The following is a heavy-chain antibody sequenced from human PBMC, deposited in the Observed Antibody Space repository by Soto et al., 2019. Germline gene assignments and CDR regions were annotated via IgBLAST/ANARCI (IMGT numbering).Heavy chain of an antibody. V-gene: IGHV3-74*01. CDR2: INSDGSST. CDR1: GFTFSSYW. Sequence: GGSLRLSCAASGFTFSSYWMHWVRQAPGKGLVWVSRINSDGSSTSYADSVKGRFTISRDSAKNTLYLQMNSLRAEDTAVYYCARGDITIFGVALSYFDYWGQGTLVTVSS. CDR3: ARGDITIFGVALSYFDY. D-gene: IGHD3-3*01. J-gene: IGHJ4*02.